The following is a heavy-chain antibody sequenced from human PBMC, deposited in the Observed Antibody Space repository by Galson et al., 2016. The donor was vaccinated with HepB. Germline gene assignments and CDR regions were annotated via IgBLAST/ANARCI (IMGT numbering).Heavy chain of an antibody. CDR1: GFTFNNNG. D-gene: IGHD1-14*01. J-gene: IGHJ6*02. CDR3: AKVHYRGHYYYGTDV. CDR2: IWFDGSNK. V-gene: IGHV3-33*06. Sequence: SLRLSCAASGFTFNNNGMHWVRQAPGKGLEWVALIWFDGSNKYYVDTVKGRFTVSRDNSRKAVYLQMNSLRPEDTAVYYCAKVHYRGHYYYGTDVWGQGTTVIVSS.